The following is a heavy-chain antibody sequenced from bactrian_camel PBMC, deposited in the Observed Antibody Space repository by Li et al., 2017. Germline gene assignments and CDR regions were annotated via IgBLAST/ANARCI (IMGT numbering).Heavy chain of an antibody. Sequence: HVQLVESGGGSVQTGGSLRLSCVASGLPSPCMGWFRQAPGKEREGVATIDSDGSTKYADSVKVRFTISKDNAKRTLYLQMNSLKPEDTAMYYCAAASSGGSCVAATPRFGYWGQGTQVTVS. CDR1: GLPSPC. J-gene: IGHJ6*01. CDR2: IDSDGST. V-gene: IGHV3S53*01. D-gene: IGHD2*01. CDR3: AAASSGGSCVAATPRFGY.